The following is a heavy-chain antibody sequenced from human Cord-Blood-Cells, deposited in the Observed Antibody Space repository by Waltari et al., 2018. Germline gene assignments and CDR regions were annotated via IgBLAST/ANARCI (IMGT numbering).Heavy chain of an antibody. D-gene: IGHD6-19*01. J-gene: IGHJ6*02. CDR2: IIPIFGTA. Sequence: QVQLVQSGAEVKQPGSSVKVSCKASGGSFSSYDISWVRQAPGQGLEWIGGIIPIFGTANDAQKFQGRVTITADKSTSTAYMELSSLRSEDTAVYYCARGRWPRQWYYYGMDVWGQGTTVTVSS. CDR3: ARGRWPRQWYYYGMDV. V-gene: IGHV1-69*14. CDR1: GGSFSSYD.